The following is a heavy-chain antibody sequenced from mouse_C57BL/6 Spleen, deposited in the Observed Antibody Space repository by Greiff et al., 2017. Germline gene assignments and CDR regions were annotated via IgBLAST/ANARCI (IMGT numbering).Heavy chain of an antibody. Sequence: QVQLQQSGAELVRPGASVTLSCKASGYTFTDYEMHWVKQTPVHGLEWIGAIDPETGGTAYNQKFKGKAILTAAKSSSTAYMELRSLTSEDSAVYYCTRTSGTNAMDYWGQGTSVTVSS. CDR2: IDPETGGT. CDR3: TRTSGTNAMDY. D-gene: IGHD4-1*01. CDR1: GYTFTDYE. J-gene: IGHJ4*01. V-gene: IGHV1-15*01.